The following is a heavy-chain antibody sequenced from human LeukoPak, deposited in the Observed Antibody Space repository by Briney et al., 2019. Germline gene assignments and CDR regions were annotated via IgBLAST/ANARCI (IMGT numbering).Heavy chain of an antibody. CDR3: ARLPPLAYCGGDCYSRYFDY. V-gene: IGHV5-51*01. Sequence: GESLKISCKGSGYSFTSYWIGWVRQTPGKGLEWMGIIYPGDSDTRYSPSFQGQVTISADKSISTAYLQWSSLKASDTAMYYCARLPPLAYCGGDCYSRYFDYWGQGTLVTVSS. CDR1: GYSFTSYW. J-gene: IGHJ4*02. D-gene: IGHD2-21*02. CDR2: IYPGDSDT.